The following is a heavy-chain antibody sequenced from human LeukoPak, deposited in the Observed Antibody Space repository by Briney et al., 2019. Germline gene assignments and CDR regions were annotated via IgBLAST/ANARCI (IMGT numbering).Heavy chain of an antibody. CDR3: ARDVVVPSSSYGSYYYYYYYMDV. J-gene: IGHJ6*03. CDR1: GFTFSSYW. D-gene: IGHD2-2*01. CDR2: INSDGSST. V-gene: IGHV3-74*01. Sequence: GGSLRLSCAASGFTFSSYWMHWVRQAPGKGLVWVSRINSDGSSTSYADSVKGRFTISRDNAKNTLYLQMNSLRAEDTAVYYCARDVVVPSSSYGSYYYYYYYMDVWGKGTTVTISS.